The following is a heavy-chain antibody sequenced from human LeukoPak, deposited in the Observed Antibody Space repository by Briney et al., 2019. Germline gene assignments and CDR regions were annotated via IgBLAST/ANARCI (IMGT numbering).Heavy chain of an antibody. CDR2: ISGSGGST. Sequence: GGSLRLSCAGSGFTFSSYAMSWVRQAPGKGLQWVSAISGSGGSTYYADSVKGRFTISRDNSKNTLYLQMNSLRAEDTAVYYCAKAVLWFGESYFDYWGQGTLVTVSS. D-gene: IGHD3-10*01. V-gene: IGHV3-23*01. CDR3: AKAVLWFGESYFDY. CDR1: GFTFSSYA. J-gene: IGHJ4*02.